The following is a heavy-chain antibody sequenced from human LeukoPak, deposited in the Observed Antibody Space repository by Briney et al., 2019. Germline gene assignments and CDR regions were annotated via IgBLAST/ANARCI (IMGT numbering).Heavy chain of an antibody. CDR3: ARVVAGQAGFDY. Sequence: GGSLRLSCAASGFTVSSNYMSWVRQAPGKGLEWVSVIYSGGSTYHADSVKGRFTISRDNSKNTLCLQMNSLRAEDTAVYYCARVVAGQAGFDYWGQGTLVTVSS. J-gene: IGHJ4*02. CDR1: GFTVSSNY. V-gene: IGHV3-66*01. CDR2: IYSGGST. D-gene: IGHD6-19*01.